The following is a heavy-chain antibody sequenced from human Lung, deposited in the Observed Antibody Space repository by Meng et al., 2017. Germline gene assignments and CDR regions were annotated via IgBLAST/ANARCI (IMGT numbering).Heavy chain of an antibody. Sequence: QVHPVQPGAEVKKPGASVKVSCKSSDYTFTGYGVSWVRQAPGQGLEWMAWLGAHDGDRSHAPRFQGRVTVTADRLTATSFMELRSLRYDDTAVYYCARGTPGRSYSDFWGQGTLVTVSS. J-gene: IGHJ4*02. D-gene: IGHD3-10*01. V-gene: IGHV1-18*04. CDR2: LGAHDGDR. CDR3: ARGTPGRSYSDF. CDR1: DYTFTGYG.